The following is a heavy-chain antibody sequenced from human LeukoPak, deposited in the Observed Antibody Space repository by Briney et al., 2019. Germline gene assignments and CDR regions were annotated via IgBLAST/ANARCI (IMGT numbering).Heavy chain of an antibody. D-gene: IGHD3-3*01. J-gene: IGHJ4*02. CDR3: AREPGSFGAVTYFDY. V-gene: IGHV4-30-4*08. CDR2: IYYSGST. CDR1: GGSISSGDYY. Sequence: SETLSLTCTVSGGSISSGDYYWSWIRQPPGKGLEWIGYIYYSGSTYYNPSLKSRVTISVDTSKNQFSLKLSSVTAADTAVYYCAREPGSFGAVTYFDYWGQGTLVTVSS.